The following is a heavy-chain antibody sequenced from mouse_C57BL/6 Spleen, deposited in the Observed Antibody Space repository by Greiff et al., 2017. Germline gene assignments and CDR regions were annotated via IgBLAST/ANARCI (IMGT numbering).Heavy chain of an antibody. J-gene: IGHJ4*01. CDR1: GYAFSSYW. CDR2: INPGSGGT. D-gene: IGHD2-3*01. V-gene: IGHV1-80*01. Sequence: QVQLQQSGAELVKPGASVKISCKASGYAFSSYWMNWVKQRPGQGLEWIGVINPGSGGTNYNEKFKGKATLTADKSSSTAYMQLSSLTSEDSAVYFCARWLLRYYAMDYWGQGTSVTVSS. CDR3: ARWLLRYYAMDY.